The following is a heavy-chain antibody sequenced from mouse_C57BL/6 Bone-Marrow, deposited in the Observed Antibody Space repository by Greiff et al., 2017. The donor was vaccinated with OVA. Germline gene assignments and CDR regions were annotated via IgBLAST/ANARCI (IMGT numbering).Heavy chain of an antibody. CDR1: GYTFTSYW. V-gene: IGHV1-55*01. D-gene: IGHD4-1*01. J-gene: IGHJ3*01. CDR2: IYPGSGST. Sequence: QVQLQQPGAELVKPGASVKMSCKASGYTFTSYWITWVKQRPGQGLEWIGDIYPGSGSTNYNEKFKSKATLTVDTSSSTAYMQLSSLTSEDSAVYYCARERKDWGSFAYWGQGTLVTVSA. CDR3: ARERKDWGSFAY.